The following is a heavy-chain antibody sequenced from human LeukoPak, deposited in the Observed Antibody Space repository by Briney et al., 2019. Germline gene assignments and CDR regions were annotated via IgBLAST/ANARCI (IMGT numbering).Heavy chain of an antibody. CDR2: ISDSGGSR. V-gene: IGHV3-23*01. Sequence: GGSLRLSCGAFGFTFSTYAMSWVRQAPGKGLEWVSGISDSGGSRHFADSVKGRFTISRDNAKNSLYLQMNSLRAEDTAVYYCARAGGLDYWGQGTLVTVSS. J-gene: IGHJ4*02. CDR3: ARAGGLDY. D-gene: IGHD2-8*02. CDR1: GFTFSTYA.